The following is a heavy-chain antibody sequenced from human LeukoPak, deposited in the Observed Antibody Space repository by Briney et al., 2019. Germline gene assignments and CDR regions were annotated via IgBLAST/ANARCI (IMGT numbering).Heavy chain of an antibody. V-gene: IGHV4-59*08. Sequence: HPSETLSLTCTVSGASISSYYWSWIRQPPGKGLEWIGYIYYSGSTNYNPSLKSRVTISVDTSKNQFSLKLSSVTAADTAVYYCARHVDSSSWLNWFDLWGQGTLVTVSS. J-gene: IGHJ5*02. CDR1: GASISSYY. D-gene: IGHD6-13*01. CDR2: IYYSGST. CDR3: ARHVDSSSWLNWFDL.